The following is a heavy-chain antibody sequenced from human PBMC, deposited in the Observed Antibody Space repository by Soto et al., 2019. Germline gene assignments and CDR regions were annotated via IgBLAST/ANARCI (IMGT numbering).Heavy chain of an antibody. CDR1: GGTFSSYT. CDR2: IIPILGIA. J-gene: IGHJ4*02. Sequence: ASVKVSCKASGGTFSSYTISWVRQAPGQGLEWMGRIIPILGIANYAQKFQGRVTITADKSTSTAYMELSSLRSEDTAVYYCARDRGYGDSPLDYWGQGTLVTVSS. CDR3: ARDRGYGDSPLDY. V-gene: IGHV1-69*02. D-gene: IGHD4-17*01.